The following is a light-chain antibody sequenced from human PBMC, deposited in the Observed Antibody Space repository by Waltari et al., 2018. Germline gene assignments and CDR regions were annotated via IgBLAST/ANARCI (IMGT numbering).Light chain of an antibody. Sequence: QSALTQPASVSGSPGQSSTSSCAGPYRYVGADPSFSWYKQHPGKAPKLIIYDVNRRPSGISSRFSGSKSGNTASLTVSGLQAEDEADYYCSSYTLTSTWLFGGGTKLTVL. CDR1: YRYVGADPS. J-gene: IGLJ3*02. CDR2: DVN. V-gene: IGLV2-14*03. CDR3: SSYTLTSTWL.